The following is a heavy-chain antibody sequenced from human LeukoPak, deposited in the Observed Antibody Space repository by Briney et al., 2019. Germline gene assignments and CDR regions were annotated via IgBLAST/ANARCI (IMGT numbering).Heavy chain of an antibody. CDR1: GGSISSSYYY. J-gene: IGHJ6*03. CDR3: ARPRIVVVPAATHYYMDV. V-gene: IGHV4-39*07. Sequence: PSETLSLTCTVSGGSISSSYYYWGWIRQPPGKGLEWIGSIYNSGSTHYNPSLKSRVTISVDTSKNQFSLKLSSVTAADTAVYYCARPRIVVVPAATHYYMDVWGKGTTVTVSS. CDR2: IYNSGST. D-gene: IGHD2-2*01.